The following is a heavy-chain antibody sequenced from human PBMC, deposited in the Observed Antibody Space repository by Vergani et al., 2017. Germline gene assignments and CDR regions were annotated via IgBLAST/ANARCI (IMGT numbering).Heavy chain of an antibody. CDR1: GFRFDEYA. Sequence: EVQLVESGGGLEQPGRSLRLSCEASGFRFDEYAMHWVRRVPGKGLEWVSGVSWNSETIRYADSVKGRFTISRDNAKSSLYLQMDSLRPEDTAHYYCAKGQQLVFFSVDVWGIGTSVTVTA. CDR2: VSWNSETI. V-gene: IGHV3-9*01. J-gene: IGHJ6*04. CDR3: AKGQQLVFFSVDV. D-gene: IGHD6-13*01.